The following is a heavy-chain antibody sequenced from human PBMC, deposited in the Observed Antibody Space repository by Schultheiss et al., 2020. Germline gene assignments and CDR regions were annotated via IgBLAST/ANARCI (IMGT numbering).Heavy chain of an antibody. CDR2: IYYSGST. V-gene: IGHV4-30-4*01. J-gene: IGHJ5*02. CDR1: GGSISSGDYY. Sequence: SETLSLTCTVSGGSISSGDYYWSWIRQPPGKGLEWIGYIYYSGSTYYNPSLKSRVTISVDTSKNQFSLKLSSVTAADTAVYYCARDHDQLPPRGVNWFDPWGQGTLVTVSS. D-gene: IGHD2-2*01. CDR3: ARDHDQLPPRGVNWFDP.